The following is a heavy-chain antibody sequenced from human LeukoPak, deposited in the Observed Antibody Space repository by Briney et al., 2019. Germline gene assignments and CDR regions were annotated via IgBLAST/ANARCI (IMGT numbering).Heavy chain of an antibody. CDR1: GGTFSSYA. J-gene: IGHJ6*02. CDR3: ARERSVGVPAAPVYYYGMDV. CDR2: IIPILGIA. D-gene: IGHD2-2*01. V-gene: IGHV1-69*04. Sequence: SVKVSCKASGGTFSSYAISWVRQAPGQGLEWMGRIIPILGIANYAQKFQGRVTITADKSTSTAYMELSSLRSEDTAVYYCARERSVGVPAAPVYYYGMDVWGQGTTVTVSS.